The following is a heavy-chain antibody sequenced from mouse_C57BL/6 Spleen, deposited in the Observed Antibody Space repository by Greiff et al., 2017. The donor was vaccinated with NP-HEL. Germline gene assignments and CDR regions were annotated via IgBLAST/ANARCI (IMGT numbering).Heavy chain of an antibody. CDR2: IYPGDGDT. V-gene: IGHV1-82*01. CDR1: GYAFSSSW. Sequence: VKLMESGPELVKPGASVKISCKASGYAFSSSWMNWVKQRPGKGLEWIGRIYPGDGDTNYNGKFKGKATLTADKSSSTAYMQLSSLTSEDSAVYFCARGYGSNYWGQGTTLTVSS. D-gene: IGHD1-1*01. CDR3: ARGYGSNY. J-gene: IGHJ2*01.